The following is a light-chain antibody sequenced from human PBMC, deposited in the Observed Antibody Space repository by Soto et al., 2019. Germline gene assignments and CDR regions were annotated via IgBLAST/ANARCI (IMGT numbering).Light chain of an antibody. J-gene: IGLJ1*01. CDR3: SSYAGSDTFV. Sequence: QSVLTQPASVSGSPGQSITISCTGTSGDVGAYNFVSWYQQHPDKAPKLIIYHVSDRPSGFSSRFSGSKSGNSASLTISGLHAEDEADYYCSSYAGSDTFVFGTGTKLTVL. CDR2: HVS. CDR1: SGDVGAYNF. V-gene: IGLV2-14*03.